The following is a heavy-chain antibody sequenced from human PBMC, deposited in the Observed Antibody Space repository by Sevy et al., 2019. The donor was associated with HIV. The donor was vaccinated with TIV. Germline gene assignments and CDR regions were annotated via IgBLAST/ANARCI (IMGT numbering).Heavy chain of an antibody. V-gene: IGHV3-23*01. J-gene: IGHJ4*02. CDR2: ISGTGDYT. Sequence: GGSLRLSCAASGFTFSSFAMGWVHQAPGKGLDWISVISGTGDYTYYADSVKGRFTISRDNSKNTLFLQMNSLRAEDNAIFYCAKKMGGGSGMAFLVDYWGQGTLVTVSS. D-gene: IGHD5-18*01. CDR1: GFTFSSFA. CDR3: AKKMGGGSGMAFLVDY.